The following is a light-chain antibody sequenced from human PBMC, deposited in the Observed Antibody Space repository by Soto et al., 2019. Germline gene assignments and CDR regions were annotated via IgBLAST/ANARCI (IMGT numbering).Light chain of an antibody. CDR1: QSVRTK. V-gene: IGKV3-15*01. CDR3: QQYNSGPPIP. CDR2: GAS. Sequence: IVMTQSTTTLYVSPGVVATLSCRASQSVRTKLAWYQQKAGQAPRLLIYGASTRATGIPDRFSGSGSGTEFTLTISSLQSEDFAVYYCQQYNSGPPIPVGQVTRLEIK. J-gene: IGKJ5*01.